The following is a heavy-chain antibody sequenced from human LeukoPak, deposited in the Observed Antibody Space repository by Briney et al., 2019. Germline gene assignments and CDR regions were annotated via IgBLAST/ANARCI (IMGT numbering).Heavy chain of an antibody. V-gene: IGHV3-30-3*01. J-gene: IGHJ4*02. D-gene: IGHD1-26*01. Sequence: GGSLRLSCAGSGFTFNNYAMSWVRRAPRKGLEWVAVISYDGSNKYYADSVKGRFTISRDNSKNTLYLQVNSLRAEDTAVYYCAKGGKWDVTPFDYWGQGTLVTVSS. CDR2: ISYDGSNK. CDR1: GFTFNNYA. CDR3: AKGGKWDVTPFDY.